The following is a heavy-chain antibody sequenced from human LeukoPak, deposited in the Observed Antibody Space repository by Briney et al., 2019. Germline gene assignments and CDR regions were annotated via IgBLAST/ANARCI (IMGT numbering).Heavy chain of an antibody. J-gene: IGHJ4*02. CDR2: IYPGDSDT. D-gene: IGHD3-10*01. V-gene: IGHV5-51*01. Sequence: GESLKISCKGSGYSFTSYWIGWVRQMPGKGLEWMGIIYPGDSDTRYSPSFQGQVTISADKFISTAYLQWSSLKASDTAMYYCATTGYYGSGSYFNPFDYWGQGTLVTVSS. CDR3: ATTGYYGSGSYFNPFDY. CDR1: GYSFTSYW.